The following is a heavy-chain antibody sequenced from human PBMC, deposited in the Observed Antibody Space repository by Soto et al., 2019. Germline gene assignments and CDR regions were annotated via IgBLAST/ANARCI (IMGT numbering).Heavy chain of an antibody. CDR2: IYNSGTT. Sequence: QLLLQESGPGLVKPSETLTLTCTVSGVSVSSSSYYWGWIRQPPGQGLEWIGSIYNSGTTYYSPSRENRVAMSVATSKNQFSLKLSSLTGADTAVYFCARHSQSSSWYYFDFWGQGAQVSISS. CDR1: GVSVSSSSYY. J-gene: IGHJ4*02. D-gene: IGHD6-13*01. V-gene: IGHV4-39*01. CDR3: ARHSQSSSWYYFDF.